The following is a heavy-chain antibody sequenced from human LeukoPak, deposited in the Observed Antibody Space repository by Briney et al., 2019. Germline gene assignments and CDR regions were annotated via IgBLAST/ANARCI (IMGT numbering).Heavy chain of an antibody. CDR2: ISYDGSNK. CDR3: ARVRGVRGPGGWFDP. V-gene: IGHV3-30-3*01. Sequence: GGSLRLSCAPSGFTFSSYAMHWVRQAPGKGLEWVAVISYDGSNKYYADSVKGRFTISRDNSKNTLYLQMNSLRAEDTAVYYCARVRGVRGPGGWFDPWGQGTLVTVSS. J-gene: IGHJ5*02. D-gene: IGHD3-10*01. CDR1: GFTFSSYA.